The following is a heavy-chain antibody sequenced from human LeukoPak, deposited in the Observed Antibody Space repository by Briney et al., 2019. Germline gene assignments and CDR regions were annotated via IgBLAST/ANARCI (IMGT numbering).Heavy chain of an antibody. J-gene: IGHJ4*02. V-gene: IGHV3-30*18. Sequence: GGSLRLSCAASGFSFISYGMHWVRQAPGKGLEWVGVISDDGRNKKYADSVKGRFTISRDNSKDTLYLQMNSLRAEDTALYYCAKDLTYSSSSGFDYWGQGTLVAVSS. CDR2: ISDDGRNK. CDR1: GFSFISYG. D-gene: IGHD6-6*01. CDR3: AKDLTYSSSSGFDY.